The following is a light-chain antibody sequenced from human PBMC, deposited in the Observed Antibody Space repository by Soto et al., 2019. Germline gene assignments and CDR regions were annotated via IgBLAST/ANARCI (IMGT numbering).Light chain of an antibody. CDR3: QQYNNWRWT. CDR2: GAS. V-gene: IGKV3-15*01. Sequence: EIVMTQSPATLSVSPGERATLSCRASQSVSSNLAWYQQKPGQAPRLLIYGASTRATGIPARFSGSGSGTEFPLTLSSLQSEDFAVYYCQQYNNWRWTFGQGTKVEIK. J-gene: IGKJ1*01. CDR1: QSVSSN.